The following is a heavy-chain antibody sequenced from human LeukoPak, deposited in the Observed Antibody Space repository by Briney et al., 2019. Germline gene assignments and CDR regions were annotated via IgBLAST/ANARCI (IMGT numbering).Heavy chain of an antibody. Sequence: SETLSLTCTVSGGSISSSNWWSWVRQPPGKGLEWIGYIYYSGSTNYNPSLKSRVTISVDTSKNQFSLKLSSVTAADTAVYYCARGSPSYYYYYMDVWGKGTTVTISS. J-gene: IGHJ6*03. CDR3: ARGSPSYYYYYMDV. V-gene: IGHV4-4*02. CDR2: IYYSGST. CDR1: GGSISSSNW.